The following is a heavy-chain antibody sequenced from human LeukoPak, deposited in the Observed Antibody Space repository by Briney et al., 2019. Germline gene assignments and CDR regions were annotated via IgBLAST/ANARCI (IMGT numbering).Heavy chain of an antibody. Sequence: PGGSLRLSCAASGFTVSSNYMSWVRQAPGKGLEWVSVIYSGGSTYYADSVKGRFTISRDNSKNTLYLQMNSLRAEDTAVYYCAKGRLGELSLFPDWGQGTLVTVSS. CDR1: GFTVSSNY. CDR3: AKGRLGELSLFPD. CDR2: IYSGGST. J-gene: IGHJ4*02. V-gene: IGHV3-53*01. D-gene: IGHD3-16*02.